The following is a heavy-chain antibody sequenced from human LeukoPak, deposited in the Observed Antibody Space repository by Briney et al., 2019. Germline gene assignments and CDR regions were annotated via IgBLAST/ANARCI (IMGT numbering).Heavy chain of an antibody. V-gene: IGHV3-48*01. CDR2: ISSSSSTI. CDR1: GFTFSSYS. Sequence: GGSLRLSCAASGFTFSSYSMNWVRQAPGKGLEWVSYISSSSSTIYYADSVKGRFTISRDNSKNTLFLQMNSLRAEDTAVYYCAKVGQTTSSWYIFYYYYYLDVWGKGTTVTVSS. J-gene: IGHJ6*03. CDR3: AKVGQTTSSWYIFYYYYYLDV. D-gene: IGHD6-13*01.